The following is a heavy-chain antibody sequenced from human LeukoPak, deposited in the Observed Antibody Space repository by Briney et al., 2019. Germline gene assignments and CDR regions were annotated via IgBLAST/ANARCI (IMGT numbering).Heavy chain of an antibody. D-gene: IGHD5-24*01. CDR3: AREDGYNPGFDY. Sequence: SVKVSCKASGGTFSSYTISWVRQAPGQGLEWMGRIIPILGIANYAQKFQGRVTITADKSTSTAYMELSRLRSEDTAVYYCAREDGYNPGFDYWGQGTLVTVSS. CDR1: GGTFSSYT. V-gene: IGHV1-69*04. J-gene: IGHJ4*02. CDR2: IIPILGIA.